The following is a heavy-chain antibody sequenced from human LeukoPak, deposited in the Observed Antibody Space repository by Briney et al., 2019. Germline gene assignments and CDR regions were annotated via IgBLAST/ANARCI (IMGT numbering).Heavy chain of an antibody. CDR3: ARTVVVVAALYYYYYGMDV. D-gene: IGHD2-15*01. V-gene: IGHV1-69*04. Sequence: AASVKVSCKASGGTFSSYAISWVRQAPGQGLEWMGRIIPILGIANYAQKFQGSVTITADKSTSTAYMELSSLRSEDTAVYYCARTVVVVAALYYYYYGMDVWGQGTTVTVSS. CDR1: GGTFSSYA. J-gene: IGHJ6*02. CDR2: IIPILGIA.